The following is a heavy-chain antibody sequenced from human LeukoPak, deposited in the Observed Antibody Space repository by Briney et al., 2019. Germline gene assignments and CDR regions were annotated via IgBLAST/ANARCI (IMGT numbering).Heavy chain of an antibody. Sequence: SQTLSLTCTVSGGSLSSGDYYWSWIRQPPGKGLEWIGYIYCSGSTNYNPSLKSRVTISVDTSKNQFSLKLSSVTAADTAVYYCARGRTAMLKDWFDPWGQGTLVTVSS. CDR2: IYCSGST. CDR3: ARGRTAMLKDWFDP. D-gene: IGHD5-18*01. J-gene: IGHJ5*02. V-gene: IGHV4-30-4*01. CDR1: GGSLSSGDYY.